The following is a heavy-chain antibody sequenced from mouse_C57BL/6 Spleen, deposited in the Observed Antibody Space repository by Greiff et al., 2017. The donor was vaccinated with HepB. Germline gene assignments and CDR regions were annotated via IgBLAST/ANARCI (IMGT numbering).Heavy chain of an antibody. V-gene: IGHV1-72*01. CDR1: GYTFTSYW. Sequence: VQLQQPGAELVKPGASVKLSCKASGYTFTSYWMHWVKQRPGRGLEWIGRIDPNSGGTKYNEKFKSKATLTVDKPSSTAYMQLSSLTSEDSAVYYCARSDDYGSSYTFAYWGQGTLVTVSA. D-gene: IGHD1-1*01. CDR2: IDPNSGGT. CDR3: ARSDDYGSSYTFAY. J-gene: IGHJ3*01.